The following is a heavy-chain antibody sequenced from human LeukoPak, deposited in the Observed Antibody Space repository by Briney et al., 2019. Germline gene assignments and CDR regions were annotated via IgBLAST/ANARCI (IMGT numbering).Heavy chain of an antibody. CDR3: ARDQSDYYDSSGYDY. Sequence: GRSLRLSCAASGFTFSSYGMHWVRQAPGKGLEWVAVIWYDGSNKYYADSVKGRFIISRDNSKNTLYLQMNSLRAEDTAVYYCARDQSDYYDSSGYDYWGQGTLVTVSS. D-gene: IGHD3-22*01. V-gene: IGHV3-33*01. CDR1: GFTFSSYG. CDR2: IWYDGSNK. J-gene: IGHJ4*02.